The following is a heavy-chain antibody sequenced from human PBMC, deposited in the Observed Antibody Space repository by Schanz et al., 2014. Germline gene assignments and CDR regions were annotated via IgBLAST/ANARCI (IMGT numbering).Heavy chain of an antibody. CDR1: GFTLSSYA. V-gene: IGHV3-30-3*01. Sequence: QVQLVESGGGVVQFGRSLRLSCAAYGFTLSSYAMHWVRQAPGKGLEWVAVISYDGSNKYYADSVKGRFTISRDNSKNTLYLQMNSLRAEDTAVYYCARPRFDYGEVDYWGQGTLVTVSS. CDR3: ARPRFDYGEVDY. J-gene: IGHJ4*02. CDR2: ISYDGSNK. D-gene: IGHD4-17*01.